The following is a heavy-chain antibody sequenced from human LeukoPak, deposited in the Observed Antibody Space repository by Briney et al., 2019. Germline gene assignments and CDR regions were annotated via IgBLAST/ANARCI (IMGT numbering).Heavy chain of an antibody. CDR2: IDWDDDK. D-gene: IGHD6-13*01. Sequence: ESGPALVKPTQTLTLTCTFSGFSLNTSGMCVSWIRQPPGKALEWLARIDWDDDKYYSTSLKTRITISKGTSKNQEVLTVTNMDPVDTATYYCARGRWYVDYWGQGTLVTVSS. J-gene: IGHJ4*02. CDR1: GFSLNTSGMC. CDR3: ARGRWYVDY. V-gene: IGHV2-70*11.